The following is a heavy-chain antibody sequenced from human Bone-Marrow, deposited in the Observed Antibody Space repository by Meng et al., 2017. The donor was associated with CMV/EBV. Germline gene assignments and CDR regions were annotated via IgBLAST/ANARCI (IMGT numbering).Heavy chain of an antibody. CDR2: INPSGGST. CDR1: GYTFTSYY. V-gene: IGHV1-46*01. D-gene: IGHD4-11*01. J-gene: IGHJ4*02. CDR3: ARDRGRGTTVTE. Sequence: ASVKVSCKASGYTFTSYYMHWVRQAPGQGLEWMGIINPSGGSTSYAQKFQGRVTMTRDTSTSIVYMELSSLRSEDTAVYYCARDRGRGTTVTEWGQGTLVTFSS.